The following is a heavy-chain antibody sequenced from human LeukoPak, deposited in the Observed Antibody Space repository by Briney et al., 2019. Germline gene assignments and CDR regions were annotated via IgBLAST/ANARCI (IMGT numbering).Heavy chain of an antibody. V-gene: IGHV4-61*05. J-gene: IGHJ3*02. CDR3: ARHMYGNVIDAFDI. D-gene: IGHD4-23*01. Sequence: SETLSLTCTVSGGSISSSSYYWGWIRQPPGKGLEWIGYVHYSGNTDYNPSLKSRVITSIDTSKKQFSLKLSSVTAADTAVYYCARHMYGNVIDAFDIWGQGTMVTVSS. CDR2: VHYSGNT. CDR1: GGSISSSSYY.